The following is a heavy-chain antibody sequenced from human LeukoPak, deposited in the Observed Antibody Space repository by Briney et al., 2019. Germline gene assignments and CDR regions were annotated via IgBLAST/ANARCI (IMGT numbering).Heavy chain of an antibody. D-gene: IGHD6-6*01. CDR2: IYYSGST. Sequence: TPSETLSLTCTVSGGSISSYYWSWIRQPPGKGLEWIGYIYYSGSTNYNPSLKSRVTISVDTSKNQFSLKLSSVTAADTAVYYCARGSIAARDWYFDLWGRGTLVTVSS. J-gene: IGHJ2*01. CDR3: ARGSIAARDWYFDL. V-gene: IGHV4-59*01. CDR1: GGSISSYY.